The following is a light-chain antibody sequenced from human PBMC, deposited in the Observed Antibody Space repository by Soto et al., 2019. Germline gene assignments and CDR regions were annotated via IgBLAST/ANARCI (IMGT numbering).Light chain of an antibody. Sequence: QTVVTQPPSASGTPGQRVTISCSGSSSNIGSNYVYWYQQLPGTAPKLLIYRNNQRPSGVPDRFSGSKSGTSVSLAISGLRSEYEADYYCAAWDDSLSGVVFGGGTKLTVL. CDR3: AAWDDSLSGVV. CDR2: RNN. J-gene: IGLJ2*01. CDR1: SSNIGSNY. V-gene: IGLV1-47*01.